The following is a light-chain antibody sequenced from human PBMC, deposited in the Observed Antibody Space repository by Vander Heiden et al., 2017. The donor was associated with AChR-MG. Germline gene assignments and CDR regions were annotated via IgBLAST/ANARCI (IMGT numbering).Light chain of an antibody. CDR1: TSDVDDFKY. V-gene: IGLV2-14*03. J-gene: IGLJ2*01. Sequence: LGQSIPISCTGGTSDVDDFKYFSWYQQHPGRAPKLVIYEVTKRPSGAANRFSGSKSGNTAALTITVVLPEDEADYHCTSYAGGKSTPVVFGRGTKLTVV. CDR3: TSYAGGKSTPVV. CDR2: EVT.